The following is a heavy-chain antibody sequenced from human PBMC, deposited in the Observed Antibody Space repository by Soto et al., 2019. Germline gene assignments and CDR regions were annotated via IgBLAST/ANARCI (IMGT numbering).Heavy chain of an antibody. J-gene: IGHJ6*02. V-gene: IGHV3-33*01. CDR2: IWYDGSNK. CDR3: ARDIAYSSSWTPYYYYGMDV. Sequence: QVQLVESGGGVVQPGRSLRLSCAASGFTFSSYGMHWVRQAPGKGLEWVAVIWYDGSNKYYADSVKGRFTISRDNSKNTLDLQMNSLRAEDTAVYYCARDIAYSSSWTPYYYYGMDVWGQGTTVTVSS. D-gene: IGHD6-13*01. CDR1: GFTFSSYG.